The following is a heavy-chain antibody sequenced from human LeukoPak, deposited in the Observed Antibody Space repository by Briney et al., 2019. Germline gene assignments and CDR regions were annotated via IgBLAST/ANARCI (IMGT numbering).Heavy chain of an antibody. CDR2: INRGGST. CDR1: GGSFSGYY. D-gene: IGHD3-10*01. V-gene: IGHV4-34*01. Sequence: KPSETLSFSCSGYGGSFSGYYLNWIRQPPGNGLEWIGDINRGGSTNYNPSLKSRITISVDTSKNQFSLKLTSVTAADTAVYYCARNYNYGRYVFDSWGQGIVVTVSS. CDR3: ARNYNYGRYVFDS. J-gene: IGHJ4*02.